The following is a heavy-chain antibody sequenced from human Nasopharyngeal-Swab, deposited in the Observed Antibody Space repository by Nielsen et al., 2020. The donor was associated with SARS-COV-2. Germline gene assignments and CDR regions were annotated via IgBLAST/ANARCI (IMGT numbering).Heavy chain of an antibody. D-gene: IGHD6-6*01. CDR3: ARVPGVSSSPRYFDY. Sequence: ASVKVSCKASGYTFTGYYMHWVRQAPGQGLEWMGWINPNSGGTNYAQKFQGRVTMTRDTSISTAYMELSRLRSEDTAVYYCARVPGVSSSPRYFDYWGQGTLVTVSS. CDR2: INPNSGGT. J-gene: IGHJ4*02. V-gene: IGHV1-2*02. CDR1: GYTFTGYY.